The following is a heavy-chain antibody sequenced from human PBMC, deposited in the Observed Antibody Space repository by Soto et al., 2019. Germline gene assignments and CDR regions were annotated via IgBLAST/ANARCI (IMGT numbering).Heavy chain of an antibody. D-gene: IGHD6-6*01. Sequence: PSETLSLTCAVSCGSISSSNWWSWVRQPPGKGLEWIGEIYHSGSTNYNPSLKSRVTISVDKSKNQFSLKLSSVTAADTAVYYCARRGSIAAGSYYYYGMDVWGQGTTVTVSS. CDR2: IYHSGST. J-gene: IGHJ6*02. V-gene: IGHV4-4*02. CDR1: CGSISSSNW. CDR3: ARRGSIAAGSYYYYGMDV.